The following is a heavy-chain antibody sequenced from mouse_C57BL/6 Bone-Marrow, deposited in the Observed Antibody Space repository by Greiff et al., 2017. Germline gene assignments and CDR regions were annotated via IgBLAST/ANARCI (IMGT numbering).Heavy chain of an antibody. CDR1: GYTFTDYN. Sequence: VQLQQSGPELVKPGASVKMSCKASGYTFTDYNMHWVKQSHGKSLEWIGYINPNNGGTSYNQKFKGKATLTVNKSSSTAYMELRSLKSEDSAVYYCARLGLLPLYYFDYWGQGTTLTVSS. CDR3: ARLGLLPLYYFDY. V-gene: IGHV1-22*01. D-gene: IGHD2-3*01. CDR2: INPNNGGT. J-gene: IGHJ2*01.